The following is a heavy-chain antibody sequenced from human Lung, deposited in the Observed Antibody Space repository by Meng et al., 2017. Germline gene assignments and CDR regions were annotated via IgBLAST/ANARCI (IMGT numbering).Heavy chain of an antibody. D-gene: IGHD4-11*01. V-gene: IGHV4-34*01. CDR2: INHSGST. J-gene: IGHJ4*02. CDR3: ARGPTTMAHDFDY. CDR1: GGSFSDYY. Sequence: RTQWGGGLLKPLETLSLTCVVSGGSFSDYYWSWIRQPPGKGLEWIGEINHSGSTNYNPSLESRATISVDTSQNNLSLKLSSVTAADSAVYYCARGPTTMAHDFDYWGQGTLVTVSS.